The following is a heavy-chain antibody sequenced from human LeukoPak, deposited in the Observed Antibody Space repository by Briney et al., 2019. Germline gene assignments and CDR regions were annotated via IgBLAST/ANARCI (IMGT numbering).Heavy chain of an antibody. V-gene: IGHV3-30-3*01. Sequence: PGGSLRLSCAASGFTFSSYAMHWVRQAPGKGLEWVAVISYDGSNKYYADSVKGRFTISRDNSKNTLYLQMNSLRAEDTAVYYCARDGTIVATNDAFDIWGQGTMVTVSS. D-gene: IGHD5-12*01. CDR3: ARDGTIVATNDAFDI. CDR2: ISYDGSNK. J-gene: IGHJ3*02. CDR1: GFTFSSYA.